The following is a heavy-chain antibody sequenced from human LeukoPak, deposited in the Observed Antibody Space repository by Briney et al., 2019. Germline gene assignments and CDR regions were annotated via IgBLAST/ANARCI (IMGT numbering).Heavy chain of an antibody. D-gene: IGHD2-15*01. CDR2: ISGSGGTT. CDR3: AKVSSSYCSGGTCYADY. J-gene: IGHJ4*02. CDR1: GFTFSSYA. V-gene: IGHV3-23*01. Sequence: GGSLRLSCAASGFTFSSYAMSWVRQAPGKGLEWVSGISGSGGTTHYADSVKGRFTISRDHYKNTLYLQMNSLRAEDTAVYYCAKVSSSYCSGGTCYADYWGQGTLVTVSS.